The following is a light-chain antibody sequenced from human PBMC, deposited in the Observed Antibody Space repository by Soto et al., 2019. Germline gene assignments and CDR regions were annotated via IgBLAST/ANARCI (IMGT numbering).Light chain of an antibody. V-gene: IGKV1-5*01. J-gene: IGKJ1*01. CDR3: HHYNSYGT. CDR2: HAS. Sequence: GDRVTITCRASQRISRWLARYQQKPGRAPNILIYHASSLETGVPSRLSGGGSGTEFTLTISSLQPDDFATYYCHHYNSYGTFGQVAKVDIK. CDR1: QRISRW.